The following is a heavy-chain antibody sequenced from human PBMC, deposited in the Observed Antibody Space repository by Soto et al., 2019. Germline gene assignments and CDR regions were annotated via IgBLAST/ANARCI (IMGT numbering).Heavy chain of an antibody. CDR3: ARDRGYDAHDYYYNAMDV. D-gene: IGHD3-10*01. V-gene: IGHV5-51*01. CDR1: GYSFTSYW. CDR2: IYPGDSDT. Sequence: GESLKISCKGSGYSFTSYWIGWVRQMPGKGLEWMGIIYPGDSDTRYSPSFQGQVTISRDNAKSSLYLQMNSLRAEDTAVYYCARDRGYDAHDYYYNAMDVWGQGTTVTVSS. J-gene: IGHJ6*02.